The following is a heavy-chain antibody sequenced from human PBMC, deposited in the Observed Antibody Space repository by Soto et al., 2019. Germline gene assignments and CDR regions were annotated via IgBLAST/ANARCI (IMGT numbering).Heavy chain of an antibody. CDR3: ARDLPDDTEVHTY. D-gene: IGHD5-18*01. J-gene: IGHJ4*02. V-gene: IGHV1-3*01. CDR2: INAGNGNT. Sequence: ASVKVSCKASGYTFTSYAMHWVRQAPGQRLEWMGWINAGNGNTKYSQKFQGRVTITRDTSASTAYMELSSLRSEDTAVYYCARDLPDDTEVHTYWGQGTLVTVSS. CDR1: GYTFTSYA.